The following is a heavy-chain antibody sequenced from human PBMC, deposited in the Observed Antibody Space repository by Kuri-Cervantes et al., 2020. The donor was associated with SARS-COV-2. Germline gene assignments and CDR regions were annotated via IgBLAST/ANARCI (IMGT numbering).Heavy chain of an antibody. Sequence: GESLKISCAASGFTFSSYAMSWVRQAPGKGLEWVSVIYSGGSTYYADSVKGRFTISRDNSKNTLYLQMNSLRAEDTAVYCCARQVFDAFDIWGQGTMVTVSS. CDR1: GFTFSSYA. CDR2: IYSGGST. CDR3: ARQVFDAFDI. V-gene: IGHV3-66*02. J-gene: IGHJ3*02.